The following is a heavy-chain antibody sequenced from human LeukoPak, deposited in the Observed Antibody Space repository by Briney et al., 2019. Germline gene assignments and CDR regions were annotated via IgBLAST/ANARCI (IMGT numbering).Heavy chain of an antibody. Sequence: SGGSLRLSCAASGFTFSSYNMNWVRQAPGKGLEWVSSISTSSTYIYYADSVKGRFTISRDNAKNSLYLQMNSLRAEDTAVYYCARCLLEYSSSWFDPWGQGTLVTVSS. CDR2: ISTSSTYI. J-gene: IGHJ5*02. CDR3: ARCLLEYSSSWFDP. V-gene: IGHV3-21*01. CDR1: GFTFSSYN. D-gene: IGHD6-13*01.